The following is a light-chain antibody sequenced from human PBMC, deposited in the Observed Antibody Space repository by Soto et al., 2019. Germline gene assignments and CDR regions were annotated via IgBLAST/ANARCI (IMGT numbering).Light chain of an antibody. CDR2: DAS. CDR3: QQRSNWPPAT. Sequence: EIVLTQSPATLSLSPGERATLSCRASQSVSSYLAWYQQKPGQAPRLLIYDASNRATGIPARFSGGGSGTDFTLTINTLDPEDSAVYDCQQRSNWPPATFGQGTKLELK. CDR1: QSVSSY. V-gene: IGKV3-11*01. J-gene: IGKJ2*01.